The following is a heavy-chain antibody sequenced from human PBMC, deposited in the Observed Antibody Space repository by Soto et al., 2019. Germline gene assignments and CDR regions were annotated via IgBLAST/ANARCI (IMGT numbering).Heavy chain of an antibody. V-gene: IGHV3-48*01. Sequence: LVESGGGLVYPGGSLRLSCVASGFRFSDHSMNWVRQAPGKGLQWISYISSNSDTTYYADSVKGRFTISRDDSKNTLYLQMSSLRAEDTAMYYCAKVRVGIDVDFDYWGEGALVTVSS. CDR1: GFRFSDHS. CDR2: ISSNSDTT. CDR3: AKVRVGIDVDFDY. J-gene: IGHJ4*02. D-gene: IGHD2-21*01.